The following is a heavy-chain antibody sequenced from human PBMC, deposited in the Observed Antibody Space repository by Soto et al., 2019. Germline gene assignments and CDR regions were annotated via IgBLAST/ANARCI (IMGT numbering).Heavy chain of an antibody. D-gene: IGHD5-12*01. V-gene: IGHV3-48*02. Sequence: GGSLRLSCAASGFTFSSYSMNWVRKAPGKGLEWVSYISSSSSTIYYADSVKGRFTISRDNAKNSLYLQMNSLRDEDTAVYYCARANGRGYRDGYTYFDYWGQGTLVTVSS. J-gene: IGHJ4*02. CDR2: ISSSSSTI. CDR1: GFTFSSYS. CDR3: ARANGRGYRDGYTYFDY.